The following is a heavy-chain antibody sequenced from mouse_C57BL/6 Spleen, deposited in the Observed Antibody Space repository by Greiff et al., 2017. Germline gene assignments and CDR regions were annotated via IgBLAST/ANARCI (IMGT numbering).Heavy chain of an antibody. V-gene: IGHV1-77*01. CDR3: AIPYGYDGPGFAY. CDR1: GYTFTDYY. D-gene: IGHD2-2*01. CDR2: IGPGRGST. J-gene: IGHJ3*01. Sequence: QVQLQQSGAELVKPGASVKISCKVSGYTFTDYYINCVKQRLGQGLVGSGKIGPGRGSTYYNEKFKSQATLTADKSSSTAYMQLSSLTSEDSAGYFCAIPYGYDGPGFAYWGQRTLVTVSA.